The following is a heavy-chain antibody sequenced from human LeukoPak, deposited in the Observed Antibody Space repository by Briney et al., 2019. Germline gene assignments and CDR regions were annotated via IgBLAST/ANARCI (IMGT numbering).Heavy chain of an antibody. V-gene: IGHV4-39*07. CDR3: ARRDGDY. CDR1: GGSISSSSYY. D-gene: IGHD5-24*01. CDR2: IYYSGST. J-gene: IGHJ4*02. Sequence: SETLSLTCTVSGGSISSSSYYWGWIRQPPGKGLEWIGSIYYSGSTYYNPSLKSRVTISVDTSKNQFSLKLTSVTAADTAVYYCARRDGDYWGQGTLVTVSS.